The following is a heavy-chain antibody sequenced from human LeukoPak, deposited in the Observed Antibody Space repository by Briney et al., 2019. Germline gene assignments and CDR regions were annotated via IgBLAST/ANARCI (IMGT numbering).Heavy chain of an antibody. CDR1: GYSFTSYW. Sequence: GESLKISCKGSGYSFTSYWIAWVRQMPGEGLEWMGIIYPGDSDTRYSPSFQGQVTISADKSISTAYLQWSSLKASDTAMYYCARLLGYGGNSRLFAFDFWGQGKMVTVSS. D-gene: IGHD4-23*01. J-gene: IGHJ3*01. V-gene: IGHV5-51*01. CDR3: ARLLGYGGNSRLFAFDF. CDR2: IYPGDSDT.